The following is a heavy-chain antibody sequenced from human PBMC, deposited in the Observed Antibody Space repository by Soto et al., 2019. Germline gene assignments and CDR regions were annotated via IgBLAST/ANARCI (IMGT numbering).Heavy chain of an antibody. D-gene: IGHD6-19*01. CDR3: AKYVAVAGKGQYYFEY. Sequence: PGGSLRLSCAASGFTFSSYAMSWVRQAPGKGLEWVSAISGSGGSTYYADSVKGRFTISRDNSKNTLYLQMNSLRAEDTAVYYCAKYVAVAGKGQYYFEYWGQGTLVTVSS. V-gene: IGHV3-23*01. CDR2: ISGSGGST. J-gene: IGHJ4*02. CDR1: GFTFSSYA.